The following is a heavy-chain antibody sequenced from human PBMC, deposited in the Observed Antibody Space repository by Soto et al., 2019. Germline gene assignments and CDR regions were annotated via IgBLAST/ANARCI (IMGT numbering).Heavy chain of an antibody. Sequence: QVQLVESGGGVVQPGRSLRLSCAASGFTFSSYGMHWVRQAPGKVLEWVAVISYDGSNKYYADSVKGRFTISRDNSKNTMYLQMNSLRAEDTAVYYCANDARLVPHPHFDYWGQGTLVTVSS. J-gene: IGHJ4*02. CDR2: ISYDGSNK. D-gene: IGHD6-19*01. CDR1: GFTFSSYG. V-gene: IGHV3-30*18. CDR3: ANDARLVPHPHFDY.